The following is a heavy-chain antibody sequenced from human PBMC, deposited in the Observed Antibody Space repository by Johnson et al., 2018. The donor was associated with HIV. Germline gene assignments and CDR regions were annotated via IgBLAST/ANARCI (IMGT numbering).Heavy chain of an antibody. Sequence: QVQLVESGGGLVKPGGSLRLSCAASGFTFSDDYMSWIRQAPGKGLEWVSYISRSGSTITYADSVKGRFTISRDNTKNSLYLQMNSLRAEDTAVYYCARDGHSSTPRCAFDIWGQGTMVTVSS. CDR2: ISRSGSTI. V-gene: IGHV3-11*04. CDR3: ARDGHSSTPRCAFDI. J-gene: IGHJ3*02. CDR1: GFTFSDDY. D-gene: IGHD6-13*01.